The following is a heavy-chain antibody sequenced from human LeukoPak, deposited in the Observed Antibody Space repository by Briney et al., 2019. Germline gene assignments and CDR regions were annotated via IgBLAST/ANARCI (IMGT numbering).Heavy chain of an antibody. V-gene: IGHV3-74*01. J-gene: IGHJ4*02. CDR2: INTDGSSI. Sequence: GGSLRLSCAASGFTFSSCWMHWVRQAPGKGLVWVSRINTDGSSIGYADSVKGRFTISRDNAKNTLYLQMNSLRVEDTAVYYCVRGWSDYWGQGTLVTVSS. CDR1: GFTFSSCW. CDR3: VRGWSDY. D-gene: IGHD2-15*01.